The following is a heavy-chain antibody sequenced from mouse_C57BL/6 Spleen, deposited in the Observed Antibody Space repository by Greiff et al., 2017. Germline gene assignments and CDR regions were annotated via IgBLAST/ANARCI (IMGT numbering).Heavy chain of an antibody. CDR1: GYSITSGYY. V-gene: IGHV3-6*01. J-gene: IGHJ3*01. CDR2: ISYDGSN. CDR3: ARAGYYGSSYLAWFAY. D-gene: IGHD1-1*01. Sequence: EVQLQESGPGLVKPSQSLSLTCSVTGYSITSGYYWNWIRQFPGNKLEWMGYISYDGSNNYNPSLKNRISITRDTSKNQFFLKLNSVTTEDTATYYCARAGYYGSSYLAWFAYWGQGTLVTVSA.